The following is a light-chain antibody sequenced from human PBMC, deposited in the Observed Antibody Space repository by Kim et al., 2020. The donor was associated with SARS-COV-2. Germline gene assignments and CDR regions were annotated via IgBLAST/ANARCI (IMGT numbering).Light chain of an antibody. CDR2: GKN. CDR1: SLRSYY. V-gene: IGLV3-19*01. CDR3: TSRDSNDNVV. J-gene: IGLJ2*01. Sequence: SSELTQDPAVSVALGQTVRITCQGDSLRSYYATWYQQKPVQAPIVVIYGKNNRPSGIPDRFSGSSSGNTASLTITGTQPGDEADYYCTSRDSNDNVVFGG.